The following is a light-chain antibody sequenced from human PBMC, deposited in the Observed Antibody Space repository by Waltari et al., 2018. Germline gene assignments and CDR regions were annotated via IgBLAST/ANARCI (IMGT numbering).Light chain of an antibody. CDR3: QQVNTYRLYT. CDR2: DTS. J-gene: IGKJ2*01. Sequence: AIQLTQSPCFLSASVGDRVTLNCRASQGISSGLAWYQQKPGNPPQLLIYDTSSLKSGAPSRFSGSGSGTDFTLTIDSLQPEDFATYYCQQVNTYRLYTVGQGTKL. V-gene: IGKV1-13*02. CDR1: QGISSG.